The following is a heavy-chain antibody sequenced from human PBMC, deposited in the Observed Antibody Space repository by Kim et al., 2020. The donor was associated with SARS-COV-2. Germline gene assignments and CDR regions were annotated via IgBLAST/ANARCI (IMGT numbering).Heavy chain of an antibody. V-gene: IGHV1-46*01. D-gene: IGHD3-10*01. Sequence: ASVKVSCKASGYTFTSYYMHWVRQAPGQGLEWMGIINPSGGSTSYAQKFQGRVTMTRDTSTSTVYMELSSLRSEDTAVYYCARPLPNYGSGSYYNNYYYGMDVWGQGTTVTVSS. CDR1: GYTFTSYY. CDR2: INPSGGST. CDR3: ARPLPNYGSGSYYNNYYYGMDV. J-gene: IGHJ6*02.